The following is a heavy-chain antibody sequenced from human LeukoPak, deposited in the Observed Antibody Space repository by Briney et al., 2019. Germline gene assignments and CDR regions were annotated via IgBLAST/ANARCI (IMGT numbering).Heavy chain of an antibody. J-gene: IGHJ3*02. CDR1: GGSISSYY. Sequence: SETLSLTCTVSGGSISSYYWSWIRQPPGKGLEWIGYIYYSGSTNYNPSLKSRVTMSVDTSKNQFSLNLSSVTAADTAVYYCARDHQFSRAFDIWGQGTRVTVSS. D-gene: IGHD5-24*01. V-gene: IGHV4-59*12. CDR3: ARDHQFSRAFDI. CDR2: IYYSGST.